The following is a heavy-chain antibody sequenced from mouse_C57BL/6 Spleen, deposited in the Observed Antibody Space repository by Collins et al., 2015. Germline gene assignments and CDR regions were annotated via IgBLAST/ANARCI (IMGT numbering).Heavy chain of an antibody. Sequence: GAELVRPGSSVKLSCKASGYTFTSYWMHWVKQRPIQGLEWIGNIDPSDSETHYNQKFKDKATLTVDKSSSTAYMQLSSLTSEDSAVYFCARDNSGAEYFDYWGQGTTLTVSS. CDR3: ARDNSGAEYFDY. J-gene: IGHJ2*01. CDR2: IDPSDSET. CDR1: GYTFTSYW. D-gene: IGHD3-2*02. V-gene: IGHV1-52*01.